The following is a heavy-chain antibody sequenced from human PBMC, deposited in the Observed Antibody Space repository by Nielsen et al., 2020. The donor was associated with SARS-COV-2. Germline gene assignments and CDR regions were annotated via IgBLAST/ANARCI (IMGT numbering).Heavy chain of an antibody. Sequence: GESLKISCAASGFTFSSYAMHWVRQAPGKGLEWVAVISYDGSNKYYADSVKGRFTISRDNAKNTLYLQMNSLRAEDTAVYYCARGVGATTWGQGTLVTVSS. J-gene: IGHJ5*02. CDR3: ARGVGATT. V-gene: IGHV3-30*04. CDR1: GFTFSSYA. D-gene: IGHD1-26*01. CDR2: ISYDGSNK.